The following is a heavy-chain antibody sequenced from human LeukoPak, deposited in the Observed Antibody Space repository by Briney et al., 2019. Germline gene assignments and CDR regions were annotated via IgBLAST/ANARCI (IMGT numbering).Heavy chain of an antibody. CDR1: GFTFSSYS. D-gene: IGHD4-17*01. Sequence: GGSLRLSRAASGFTFSSYSMNWVRQAPGKGLEWVSSISSSSSYIYYADSVKGRFTISRDNAKNSLYLQMNSLRAEDTAVYYCARDPGDYGDYGTVDYWGQGTLVTVSS. J-gene: IGHJ4*02. V-gene: IGHV3-21*01. CDR2: ISSSSSYI. CDR3: ARDPGDYGDYGTVDY.